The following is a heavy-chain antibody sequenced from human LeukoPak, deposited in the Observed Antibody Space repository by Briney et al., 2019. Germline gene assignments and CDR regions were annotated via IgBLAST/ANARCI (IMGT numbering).Heavy chain of an antibody. D-gene: IGHD3-22*01. Sequence: GGSLRLSCAASGFTFSSYSMNWVRQAPGKGLEWVSSISSSSYIYYADSVKGRFTISRDNAKNSLYLQMNSLRAEDTAVYYCARAYENGGFDYWGQGTLVTVSS. CDR3: ARAYENGGFDY. CDR2: ISSSSYI. V-gene: IGHV3-21*01. CDR1: GFTFSSYS. J-gene: IGHJ4*02.